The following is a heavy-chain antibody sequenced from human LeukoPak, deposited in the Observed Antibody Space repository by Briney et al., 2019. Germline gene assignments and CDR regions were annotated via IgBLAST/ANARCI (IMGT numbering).Heavy chain of an antibody. D-gene: IGHD3-10*02. J-gene: IGHJ6*04. V-gene: IGHV3-30*02. CDR1: GFTFSAFG. CDR2: IPYDGSDK. Sequence: PGGSLRLSCAASGFTFSAFGMHWVRQAPGKGLEWVTFIPYDGSDKYYADSVKGRFTISRDNAKNSLYLQMNSLRAEDTAVYYRAELGITMIGGVWGKGTTVTISS. CDR3: AELGITMIGGV.